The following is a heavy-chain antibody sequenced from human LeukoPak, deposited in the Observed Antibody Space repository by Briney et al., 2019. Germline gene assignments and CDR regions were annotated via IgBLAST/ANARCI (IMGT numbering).Heavy chain of an antibody. J-gene: IGHJ4*02. V-gene: IGHV3-30*01. Sequence: PGGSLRLSCAASGFTFSSYAMHWVRQAPGKGLEWVAVISYDGSNKYYADSVKGRFTISRDNSKNTLYLQMNSLRAEDTAVYYCAGDYYDSSAMVYWGQGTLVTVSS. D-gene: IGHD3-22*01. CDR2: ISYDGSNK. CDR1: GFTFSSYA. CDR3: AGDYYDSSAMVY.